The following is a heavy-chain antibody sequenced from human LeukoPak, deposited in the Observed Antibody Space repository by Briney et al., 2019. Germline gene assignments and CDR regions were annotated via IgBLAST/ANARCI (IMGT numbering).Heavy chain of an antibody. D-gene: IGHD3-22*01. Sequence: ASVKVSCRASGDTFISYDINWVRQAPGQGLEWMGWMNPNSGDTGYAQKFQGRVSMTRDTSISTAYMELSGLRSEDTAVYYCARGLYYYDSNGRTPYDFWGQGTLVTVSS. CDR1: GDTFISYD. CDR2: MNPNSGDT. V-gene: IGHV1-8*01. J-gene: IGHJ4*02. CDR3: ARGLYYYDSNGRTPYDF.